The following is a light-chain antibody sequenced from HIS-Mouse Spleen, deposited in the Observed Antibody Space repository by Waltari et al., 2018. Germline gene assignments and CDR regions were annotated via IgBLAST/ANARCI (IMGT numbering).Light chain of an antibody. J-gene: IGLJ3*02. CDR1: RSDVGCYTP. Sequence: SALTQPAPVSGAPGQSITLSCTGTRSDVGCYTPVSLYQQHPGKAPKLMIYEGSKRPSGVSNRFSGSKSGNTASLTISGLQAEDEADYYCCSYAGSSTLVFGGGTKLTVL. CDR2: EGS. CDR3: CSYAGSSTLV. V-gene: IGLV2-23*01.